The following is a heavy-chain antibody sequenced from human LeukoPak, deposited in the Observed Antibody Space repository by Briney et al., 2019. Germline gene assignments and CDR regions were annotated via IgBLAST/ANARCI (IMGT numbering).Heavy chain of an antibody. D-gene: IGHD1-26*01. CDR1: KFTFSDYY. Sequence: AGGSLRLSCAASKFTFSDYYMIWIRQAPGKGLESVSYISSSGSYIHYAESVKGRFTISRDDAKNSLYLQMNSLRAEDTAVYYCARGSTSGSYWGQGTLVAVSS. CDR3: ARGSTSGSY. J-gene: IGHJ4*02. V-gene: IGHV3-11*06. CDR2: ISSSGSYI.